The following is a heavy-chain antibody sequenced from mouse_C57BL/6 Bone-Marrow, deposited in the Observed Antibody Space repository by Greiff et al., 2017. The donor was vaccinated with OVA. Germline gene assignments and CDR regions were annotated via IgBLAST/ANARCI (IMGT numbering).Heavy chain of an antibody. CDR1: GYTFTSYW. V-gene: IGHV1-50*01. D-gene: IGHD2-4*01. CDR2: IDPSGSYT. CDR3: GRRGDYDYSCGYFDV. Sequence: QVQLQQPGAELVKPGASVKLSCKASGYTFTSYWMQWVKQRPGQGLEWIGKIDPSGSYTYYTQKFTGKATLTAETSSSTAYMQLSSLTSKDSAVYYCGRRGDYDYSCGYFDVWGTGTTVTVSS. J-gene: IGHJ1*03.